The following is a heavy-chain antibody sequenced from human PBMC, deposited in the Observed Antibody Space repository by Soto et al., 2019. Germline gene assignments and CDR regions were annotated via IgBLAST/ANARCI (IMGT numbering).Heavy chain of an antibody. V-gene: IGHV3-7*03. CDR3: ARDRN. CDR2: INQDGSGK. Sequence: LPRASSGVSVRNYWMSWVRQAPGKGLEWVANINQDGSGKKYVDSVRGRFTISRDNAKNSLYLQMNSLRAEDTAVYYCARDRNWGQGTLVTLYS. J-gene: IGHJ4*02. CDR1: GVSVRNYW.